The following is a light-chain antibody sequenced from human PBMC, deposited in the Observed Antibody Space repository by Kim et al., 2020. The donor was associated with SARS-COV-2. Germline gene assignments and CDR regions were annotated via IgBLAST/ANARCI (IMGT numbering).Light chain of an antibody. J-gene: IGLJ1*01. CDR2: DVS. CDR1: SSDIGAFNY. CDR3: SSYTNANTRL. V-gene: IGLV2-14*03. Sequence: SISYSCTGTSSDIGAFNYVSWFQQPPGKAPTLLIYDVSQRPSGISNRFSGSTSGYTASLTISGLQAEDEADYYCSSYTNANTRLFGPGTKVTVL.